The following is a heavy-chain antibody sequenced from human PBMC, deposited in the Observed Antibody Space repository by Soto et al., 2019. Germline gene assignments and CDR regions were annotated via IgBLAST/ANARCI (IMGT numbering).Heavy chain of an antibody. D-gene: IGHD2-2*01. J-gene: IGHJ6*02. V-gene: IGHV4-38-2*01. CDR3: RSSTSCYDESCVDV. CDR2: LYHIGST. Sequence: XVTLYLTFAVSGYSISSGNYWSCIRQPPGRGLEWIGSLYHIGSTHYNTSLKSRVTISVDTSKNHFSLELSSVTAADTAIYYCRSSTSCYDESCVDVWGQGTMVTVSS. CDR1: GYSISSGNY.